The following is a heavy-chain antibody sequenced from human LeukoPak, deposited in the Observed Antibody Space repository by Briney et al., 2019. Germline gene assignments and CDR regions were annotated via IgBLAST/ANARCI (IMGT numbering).Heavy chain of an antibody. Sequence: KPSQTLSLTCTLSGGSFSNYYWTWIRQPPGKGLEWLGYIYSTGSISYNPSLESRVTISIDTSKNTFSLKLTSVTAADTAVYFCAIWNLDLAYDLWGQGTMVTVSS. CDR1: GGSFSNYY. D-gene: IGHD1-1*01. V-gene: IGHV4-59*08. CDR2: IYSTGSI. CDR3: AIWNLDLAYDL. J-gene: IGHJ3*01.